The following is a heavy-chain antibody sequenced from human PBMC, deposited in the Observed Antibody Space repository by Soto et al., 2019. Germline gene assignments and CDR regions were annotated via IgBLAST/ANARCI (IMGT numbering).Heavy chain of an antibody. CDR2: ISYDGSNK. Sequence: QVQLVESGGGVVQPGRSLRLSCAASGFTFSSYAMHWVRQAPGKGLEWVAVISYDGSNKYYADSVKGRFTISRDNSKNTLYLQMNSLRAEDTAVYYCARVSIAVAGPNKKGFDYWGQGTLVTVSS. J-gene: IGHJ4*02. V-gene: IGHV3-30-3*01. CDR1: GFTFSSYA. D-gene: IGHD6-19*01. CDR3: ARVSIAVAGPNKKGFDY.